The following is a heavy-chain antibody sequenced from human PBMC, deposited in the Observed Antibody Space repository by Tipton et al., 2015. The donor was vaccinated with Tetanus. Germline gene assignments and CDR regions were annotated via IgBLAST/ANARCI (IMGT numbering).Heavy chain of an antibody. D-gene: IGHD2/OR15-2a*01. CDR1: GFTFSSYS. V-gene: IGHV3-21*01. Sequence: SLRLSCAASGFTFSSYSMNWVRQAPGKGLEWVSSISSSSSYIYYADSVKGRFTISRDNAKNSLYLQMNSLRAEDTAVYYCARDERMTGVFDDWGQGTLVTVSS. CDR2: ISSSSSYI. J-gene: IGHJ4*02. CDR3: ARDERMTGVFDD.